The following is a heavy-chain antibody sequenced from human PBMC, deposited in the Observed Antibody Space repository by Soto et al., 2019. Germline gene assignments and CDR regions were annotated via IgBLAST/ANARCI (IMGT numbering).Heavy chain of an antibody. CDR1: GGSISSGDYY. V-gene: IGHV4-30-4*01. D-gene: IGHD2-21*02. CDR3: ARAHGGNSHYYYGMDV. Sequence: SETLSLTCTVSGGSISSGDYYWSWIRQPPGKGLEWIGYIYYSGSTYYNPSLKSRVTISVDTSKNQFSLKLSSVTAADTAVYYCARAHGGNSHYYYGMDVWGQGTTVTVSS. CDR2: IYYSGST. J-gene: IGHJ6*02.